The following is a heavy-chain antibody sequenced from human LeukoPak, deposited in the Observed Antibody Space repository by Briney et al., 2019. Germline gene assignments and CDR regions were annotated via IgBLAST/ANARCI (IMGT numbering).Heavy chain of an antibody. D-gene: IGHD3-10*01. CDR2: ISGSGGST. Sequence: PGGSLRFSCAASGFTFSSYAMSWVRRAPGKGLEWVSAISGSGGSTYHADSVKGRFTISRDNSKNTLYLQMNSLRAEDTAVYYCAKDRVRGVFDYWGQGTLVTVSS. V-gene: IGHV3-23*01. CDR1: GFTFSSYA. CDR3: AKDRVRGVFDY. J-gene: IGHJ4*02.